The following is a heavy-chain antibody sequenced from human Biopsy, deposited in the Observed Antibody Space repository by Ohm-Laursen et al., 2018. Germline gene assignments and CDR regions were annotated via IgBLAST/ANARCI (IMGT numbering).Heavy chain of an antibody. J-gene: IGHJ4*02. Sequence: SDTLSLTCTVSGGSINSYYWSWMRQPAGKGLEWIGRLFTSGTTNCSPSLNNRVTMSVDTSKNQFSLRLTSVTAADTAVYYCVRGGSGSFPFDYWGPGTLVTVSS. V-gene: IGHV4-4*07. D-gene: IGHD3-10*01. CDR3: VRGGSGSFPFDY. CDR2: LFTSGTT. CDR1: GGSINSYY.